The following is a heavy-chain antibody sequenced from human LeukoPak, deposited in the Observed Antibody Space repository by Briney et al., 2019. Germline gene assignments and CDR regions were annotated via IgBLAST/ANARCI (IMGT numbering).Heavy chain of an antibody. CDR1: GGSFGGYY. CDR3: ARAYSSSAAGLRYYGMDV. J-gene: IGHJ6*02. V-gene: IGHV4-34*01. D-gene: IGHD6-6*01. Sequence: SETLSLTCAVYGGSFGGYYWGWIRQPPGKGLEWIGEINHSGSSNYNPSLKSRITISVDTSKNHFSLKLSSVTAADTAVYYCARAYSSSAAGLRYYGMDVWGQGTTVTVSS. CDR2: INHSGSS.